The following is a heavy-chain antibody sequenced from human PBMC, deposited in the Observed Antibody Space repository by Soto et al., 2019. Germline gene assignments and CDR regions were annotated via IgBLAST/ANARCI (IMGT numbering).Heavy chain of an antibody. J-gene: IGHJ3*02. CDR3: VVVPAAPYDAFDI. CDR1: GYTFTSYA. Sequence: ASVKVSCKASGYTFTSYAMHWVRQAPGQRLEWMGGINAGNGNTKYSQKFQGRVTITRDTSASKAYMELSSLRSEDTAVYYCVVVPAAPYDAFDIWGQGTMVTV. V-gene: IGHV1-3*01. CDR2: INAGNGNT. D-gene: IGHD2-2*01.